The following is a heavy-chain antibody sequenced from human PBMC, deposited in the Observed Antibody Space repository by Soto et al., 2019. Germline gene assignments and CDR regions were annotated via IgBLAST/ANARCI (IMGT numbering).Heavy chain of an antibody. D-gene: IGHD6-25*01. CDR3: ARDANSIGY. CDR2: IYYSGST. CDR1: GGPINSYY. Sequence: PSETLSLTCSISGGPINSYYWSWIRQSPGKGLEWIGNIYYSGSTNYNPSLKSRVTISIDTSKNQFSLKVSSVTTADTAVYYCARDANSIGYWGQGTLVTVSS. V-gene: IGHV4-59*01. J-gene: IGHJ4*02.